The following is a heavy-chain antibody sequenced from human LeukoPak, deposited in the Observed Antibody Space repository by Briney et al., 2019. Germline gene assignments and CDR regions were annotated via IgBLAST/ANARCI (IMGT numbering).Heavy chain of an antibody. CDR1: GFTFSSYA. J-gene: IGHJ4*02. D-gene: IGHD4-17*01. CDR2: IWYDGNNK. CDR3: AGGSGDYSPDY. Sequence: PGGSLRLSCAASGFTFSSYAMHWVRQAPGKGLEWVAIIWYDGNNKYYADSVKGRFTISRDNSKNTLYLQMNSLRAEDTAVYYCAGGSGDYSPDYWGQGTLVTVSS. V-gene: IGHV3-33*01.